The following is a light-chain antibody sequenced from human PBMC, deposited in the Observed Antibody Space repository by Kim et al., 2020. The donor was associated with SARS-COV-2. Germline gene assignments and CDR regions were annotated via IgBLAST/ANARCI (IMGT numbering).Light chain of an antibody. CDR1: SSY. CDR2: GAS. Sequence: SSYLAWYQQKPGQAPRLLIYGASRRVTGIPDRFSGSGSGTDFTLTISRLEPEDFAVYYCQQYGSSPRYSFGQGTKLEIK. CDR3: QQYGSSPRYS. V-gene: IGKV3-20*01. J-gene: IGKJ2*03.